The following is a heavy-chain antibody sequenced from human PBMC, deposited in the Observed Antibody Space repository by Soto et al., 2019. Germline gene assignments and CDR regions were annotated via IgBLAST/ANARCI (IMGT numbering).Heavy chain of an antibody. CDR1: GGTFSSYA. J-gene: IGHJ4*02. V-gene: IGHV1-69*13. CDR2: IIPIFGTA. Sequence: GASVKVSCKASGGTFSSYAISWVRQAPGQGLEWMGGIIPIFGTANYAQKFQGRVTITADESTSTAYMELSSLRSEDTAVYYCARELIDGYNFMRDHWGQGTLVTVSS. D-gene: IGHD5-12*01. CDR3: ARELIDGYNFMRDH.